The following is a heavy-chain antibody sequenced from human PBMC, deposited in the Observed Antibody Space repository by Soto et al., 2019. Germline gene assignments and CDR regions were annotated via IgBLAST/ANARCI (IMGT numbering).Heavy chain of an antibody. Sequence: SETLSLTCTVSGASITFGGYSWSWIRQTPGKGLEWIGYINHLETTFYNPSFESRLTLSIDRARNQFSLKLHSMSAADRAVYFCARGGGSDSFDYWGQGILVTVSS. CDR2: INHLETT. V-gene: IGHV4-30-2*01. CDR3: ARGGGSDSFDY. J-gene: IGHJ4*02. CDR1: GASITFGGYS. D-gene: IGHD1-26*01.